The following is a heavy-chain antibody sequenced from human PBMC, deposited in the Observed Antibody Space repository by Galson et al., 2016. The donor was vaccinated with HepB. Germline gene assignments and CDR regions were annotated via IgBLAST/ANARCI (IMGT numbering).Heavy chain of an antibody. D-gene: IGHD1-7*01. CDR1: GFTFSTYA. J-gene: IGHJ3*02. CDR2: ITSSGSI. CDR3: AKSQTTPQRHAYAFDM. V-gene: IGHV3-23*01. Sequence: SLRLSCAASGFTFSTYAMSWVRQAPGKGLEWVSDITSSGSIYYAGSVEGRFTISRDNSKDMLYLQMNSLRVEDTALYYCAKSQTTPQRHAYAFDMWGQGTMVTVSS.